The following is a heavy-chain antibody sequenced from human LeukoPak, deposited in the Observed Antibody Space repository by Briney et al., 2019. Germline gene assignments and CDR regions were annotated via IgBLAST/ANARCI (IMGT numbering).Heavy chain of an antibody. Sequence: PSETLSLTCTVSGGSISSYYWSWIRQPPGKGLEWIGYVYYSGSTNYNPSLKSRVTISVDTSKNQFSLKLSSVTAADTAVYFCARSGYSYGADSLDIWGQGTMVTVYS. J-gene: IGHJ3*02. CDR3: ARSGYSYGADSLDI. CDR2: VYYSGST. CDR1: GGSISSYY. V-gene: IGHV4-59*01. D-gene: IGHD5-18*01.